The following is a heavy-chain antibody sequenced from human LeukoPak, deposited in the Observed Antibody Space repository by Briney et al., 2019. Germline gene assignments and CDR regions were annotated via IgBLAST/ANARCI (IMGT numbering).Heavy chain of an antibody. CDR3: ARGRPHGNDY. CDR1: GFTFSSYW. Sequence: GGSLRLSCAASGFTFSSYWMNWVRQAPGKGLVWVSRIASDGSSTTYADSVKGRFSISRDNARNTLYLQMNSLRVEDTAVYYCARGRPHGNDYWGQGTLVTVSS. CDR2: IASDGSST. J-gene: IGHJ4*02. V-gene: IGHV3-74*01. D-gene: IGHD4-23*01.